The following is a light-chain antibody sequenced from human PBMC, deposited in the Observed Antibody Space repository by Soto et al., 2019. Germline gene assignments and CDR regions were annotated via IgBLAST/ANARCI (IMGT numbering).Light chain of an antibody. J-gene: IGKJ2*01. V-gene: IGKV3-20*01. CDR1: QSLTSNF. CDR2: GAS. Sequence: EIVLTQSPGTLSLSPGDRATLSCTASQSLTSNFLAWYQQKPGQAPRLLIFGASARATGIPDRFSGSGSGTDFTLTISRLEPEDFAIYYCQQYGISPPYTFGQGTKVEIK. CDR3: QQYGISPPYT.